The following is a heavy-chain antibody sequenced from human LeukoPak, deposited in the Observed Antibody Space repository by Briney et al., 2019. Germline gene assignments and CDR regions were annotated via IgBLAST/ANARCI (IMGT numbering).Heavy chain of an antibody. CDR1: GYSFTNYW. J-gene: IGHJ6*03. CDR3: ARGPYCSTASCLSPYYYYYMDV. CDR2: IYPDDSES. D-gene: IGHD2-2*01. V-gene: IGHV5-51*01. Sequence: GESLKISCEASGYSFTNYWIGWVRQMPGKGLEWMGIIYPDDSESKYSPSFQGQVTISADKSISTAYLQWSNLKASDTAMYYCARGPYCSTASCLSPYYYYYMDVWGKGTTVTVSS.